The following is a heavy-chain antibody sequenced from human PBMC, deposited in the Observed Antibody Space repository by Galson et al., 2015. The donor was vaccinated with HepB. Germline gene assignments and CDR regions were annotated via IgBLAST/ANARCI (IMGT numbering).Heavy chain of an antibody. J-gene: IGHJ4*02. Sequence: LRLSCAASGFTVSSNYMSWVRQAPGKGLEWVSVIYSGGSAYSADSVKGRFTISRYHSKNTLYLQMNSLRVEDTAVYYCASGPRGGATLYWGQGTLVTVSS. CDR2: IYSGGSA. CDR3: ASGPRGGATLY. D-gene: IGHD1-26*01. V-gene: IGHV3-53*04. CDR1: GFTVSSNY.